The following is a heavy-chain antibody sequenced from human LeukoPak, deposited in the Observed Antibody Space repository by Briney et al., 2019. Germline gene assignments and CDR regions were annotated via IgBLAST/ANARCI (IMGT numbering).Heavy chain of an antibody. V-gene: IGHV3-48*03. J-gene: IGHJ3*02. CDR2: ISSSGSTI. CDR1: GFTFSSYE. CDR3: ARSLPNYDILTGYYSWYASDI. Sequence: GGSLRLSCAASGFTFSSYEMNWVRQAPGKGLEWVSYISSSGSTIYYADSVKGRFTISRDNAKNSLYLQMNSLRAEDTAVYYCARSLPNYDILTGYYSWYASDIWGQGTMVTVSS. D-gene: IGHD3-9*01.